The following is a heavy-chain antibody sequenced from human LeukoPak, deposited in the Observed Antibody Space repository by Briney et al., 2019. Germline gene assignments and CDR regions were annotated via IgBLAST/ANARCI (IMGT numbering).Heavy chain of an antibody. Sequence: GGSLRLSCAASGFTFSSYGMHWVRQAPGKGLEWVAFIRYNGNYKYYDDSVKGRFTISRDNSKNKLYVQLNSLRAEDTAVYYCAKEFLWFGELSHFDYWGQGTLVTVSS. J-gene: IGHJ4*02. V-gene: IGHV3-30*02. CDR3: AKEFLWFGELSHFDY. CDR2: IRYNGNYK. CDR1: GFTFSSYG. D-gene: IGHD3-10*01.